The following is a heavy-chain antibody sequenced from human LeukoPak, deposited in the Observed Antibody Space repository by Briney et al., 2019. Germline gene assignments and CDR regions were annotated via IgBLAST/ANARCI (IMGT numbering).Heavy chain of an antibody. Sequence: GGSLRLSCAASGFTFINYWMSWVRQAPGKGLEWVAVISSDGRDKHHADSVKGRFTISRDNSKNTLYLQTNSLRADDTAVYYCARDLRRIAAYYFDYWGQGTLVTVSS. D-gene: IGHD6-25*01. CDR1: GFTFINYW. CDR2: ISSDGRDK. J-gene: IGHJ4*02. CDR3: ARDLRRIAAYYFDY. V-gene: IGHV3-30*03.